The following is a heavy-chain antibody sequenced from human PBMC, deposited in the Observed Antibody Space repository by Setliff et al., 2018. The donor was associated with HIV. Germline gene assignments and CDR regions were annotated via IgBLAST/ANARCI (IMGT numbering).Heavy chain of an antibody. V-gene: IGHV4-59*08. J-gene: IGHJ4*02. CDR2: IYYSGDS. CDR1: GASITSSY. Sequence: SETLSLNCTVSGASITSSYWTWIRQSPGRGLEYLGYIYYSGDSNYSPSLKSRLSMSLDASTSQFSLRLNSLTAADTAMYYCARFARDPTDWGRGILVTVSS. CDR3: ARFARDPTD.